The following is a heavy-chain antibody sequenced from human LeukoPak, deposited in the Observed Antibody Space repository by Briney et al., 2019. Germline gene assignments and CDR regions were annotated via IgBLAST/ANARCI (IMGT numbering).Heavy chain of an antibody. Sequence: ASVKVSCKASGYTFTGYYMHWVRQAPGQGLEWMGWINPNSGGTNYAQKFQGRVTMTRDTSISTAYMELSRLRSDDTAVYYCASGTHLIAAANNWFDPWGQGTLVTVSS. CDR1: GYTFTGYY. D-gene: IGHD6-13*01. V-gene: IGHV1-2*02. CDR2: INPNSGGT. J-gene: IGHJ5*02. CDR3: ASGTHLIAAANNWFDP.